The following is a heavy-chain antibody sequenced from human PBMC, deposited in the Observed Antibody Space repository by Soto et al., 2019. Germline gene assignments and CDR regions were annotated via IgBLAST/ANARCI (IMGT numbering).Heavy chain of an antibody. V-gene: IGHV3-23*01. Sequence: GVSLRLSCAASGFTFSSYAMSWFRQAPGKGLEWVSAISGSGGSTYYADSVKGRFTISRDNSKNTLYLQMSSLRAEDTAVYYCAKTGVRITMIVVVESFDYWGQGTLVTVSS. CDR1: GFTFSSYA. J-gene: IGHJ4*02. CDR2: ISGSGGST. D-gene: IGHD3-22*01. CDR3: AKTGVRITMIVVVESFDY.